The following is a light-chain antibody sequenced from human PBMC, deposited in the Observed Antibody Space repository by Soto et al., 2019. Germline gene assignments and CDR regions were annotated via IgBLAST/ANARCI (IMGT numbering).Light chain of an antibody. V-gene: IGLV1-40*01. CDR2: GNS. J-gene: IGLJ2*01. CDR3: QSYDISLTGFWI. Sequence: QSVLTQPPSVSGAPGQRVTISCTGSSSKLGAGFDVHWYQQLPGTVPKLLIYGNSRRPSGVPDRFSGSKSGTSASLAITGLQAEDEAHYYCQSYDISLTGFWIFGGGTKLTVL. CDR1: SSKLGAGFD.